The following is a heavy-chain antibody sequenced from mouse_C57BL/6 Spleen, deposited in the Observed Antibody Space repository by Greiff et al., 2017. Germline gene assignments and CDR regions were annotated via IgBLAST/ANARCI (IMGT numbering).Heavy chain of an antibody. D-gene: IGHD2-4*01. V-gene: IGHV1-64*01. CDR1: GYTFTSYG. Sequence: VQLQQSGAELVKPGASVKLSCKASGYTFTSYGMHWVKQSPGQGLEWIGIIHPNSGSTKYNEKFKSKDTLTVDKSSSTAYMQLRRLTSEDSAVYYCASFDYDEDDYWGQGTTLTVSS. CDR3: ASFDYDEDDY. J-gene: IGHJ2*01. CDR2: IHPNSGST.